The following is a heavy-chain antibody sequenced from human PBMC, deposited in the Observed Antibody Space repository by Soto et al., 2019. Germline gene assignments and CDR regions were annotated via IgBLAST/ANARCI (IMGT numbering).Heavy chain of an antibody. CDR3: ARGDSSGGDFDY. CDR2: ISSSESTI. Sequence: EVQLVESGGGLVQPGGSLRLSCAASKFTFSNYNMNWVRQAPGKGLEWVSYISSSESTIYYADSVKDRFVIYRDNAENSLYLQMNSLRDEDTAVYYCARGDSSGGDFDYWGQGTLVTVSS. CDR1: KFTFSNYN. V-gene: IGHV3-48*02. J-gene: IGHJ4*02. D-gene: IGHD6-19*01.